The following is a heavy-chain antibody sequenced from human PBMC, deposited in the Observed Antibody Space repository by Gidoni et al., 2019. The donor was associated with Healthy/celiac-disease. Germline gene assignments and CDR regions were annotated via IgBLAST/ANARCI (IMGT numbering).Heavy chain of an antibody. CDR1: GYTFTGYH. Sequence: QVQLVQSGAEVKKPGASVKVSCQASGYTFTGYHMHWERQAPGQGLEWMGWINPNSGGTNYAQKFQGRVTMTRDTSISTAYMELSRLRSDDTAVYYCARVGNNWNSRYFDLWGRGTLVTVSS. V-gene: IGHV1-2*02. CDR3: ARVGNNWNSRYFDL. CDR2: INPNSGGT. J-gene: IGHJ2*01. D-gene: IGHD1-7*01.